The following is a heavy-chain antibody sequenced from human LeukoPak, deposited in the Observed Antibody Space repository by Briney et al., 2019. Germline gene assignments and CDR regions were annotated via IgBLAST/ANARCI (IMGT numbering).Heavy chain of an antibody. CDR1: GFTFSSYD. CDR2: IGTAGDT. CDR3: ARAHSYYDFWSGHSNYYFDY. V-gene: IGHV3-13*01. J-gene: IGHJ4*02. D-gene: IGHD3-3*01. Sequence: GGSLRLSCAASGFTFSSYDMHWVRQATGKGLEWVSAIGTAGDTYYPGSVKGRLTISRENAKNSLYLQMNSLRAGDTAVYYCARAHSYYDFWSGHSNYYFDYWGQGTLVTVSS.